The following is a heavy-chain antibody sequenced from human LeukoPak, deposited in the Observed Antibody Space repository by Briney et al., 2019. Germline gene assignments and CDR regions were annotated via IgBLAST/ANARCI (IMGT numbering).Heavy chain of an antibody. J-gene: IGHJ4*02. CDR1: GFTFSSYG. CDR3: ARDPLNRRWGSYYFDY. CDR2: IWYDGSNK. Sequence: GGSLRLSCAASGFTFSSYGMHWVRQAPGKGLEWVAVIWYDGSNKYYADSVKGRFTISRDNSKNTLYLQMNSLRAEDTAVFYCARDPLNRRWGSYYFDYWGQGTLVTVSS. V-gene: IGHV3-33*01. D-gene: IGHD1-14*01.